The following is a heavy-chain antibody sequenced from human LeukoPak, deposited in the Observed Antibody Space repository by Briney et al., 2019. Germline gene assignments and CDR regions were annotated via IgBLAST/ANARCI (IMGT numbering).Heavy chain of an antibody. Sequence: PSETLSLTCTVSGGSITIYYWSWIRQPAGKGLEWIGRIYTSGSTNYNPSLKSRVTISVDTSKNQFSLKLSSVTAADTVVYYCARHRPKTQGLYYFDYWGQGTLVTVSS. CDR3: ARHRPKTQGLYYFDY. J-gene: IGHJ4*02. CDR2: IYTSGST. V-gene: IGHV4-4*07. CDR1: GGSITIYY.